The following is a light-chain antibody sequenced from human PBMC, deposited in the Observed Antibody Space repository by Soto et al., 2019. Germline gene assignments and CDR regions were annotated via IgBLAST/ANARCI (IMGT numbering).Light chain of an antibody. J-gene: IGKJ1*01. V-gene: IGKV3-20*01. CDR2: GAS. Sequence: EIVLTQSPGTLSFSPGERATLSCRASQSVSSSYLAWYQQKPGQAPRLLTYGASSRATGIPDRFSGSGSGTDFTLTISRLEPEDFAVYYCQQYGSSRTFGQGTKVDIK. CDR3: QQYGSSRT. CDR1: QSVSSSY.